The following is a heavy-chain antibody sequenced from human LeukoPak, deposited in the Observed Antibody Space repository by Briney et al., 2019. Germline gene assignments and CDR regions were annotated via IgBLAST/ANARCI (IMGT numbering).Heavy chain of an antibody. CDR1: GYTFTGYY. D-gene: IGHD3-22*01. Sequence: GASVKVSCKASGYTFTGYYMHWVRQAPGQGLEWMGWISTYNGLTNYAQNFQGRVTMTTDTSTSTIYMELRSLRSDDTAVYYCARGLPPRRNYDSSGYYSYYFDYWGQGTLVTVSS. CDR2: ISTYNGLT. J-gene: IGHJ4*02. V-gene: IGHV1-18*04. CDR3: ARGLPPRRNYDSSGYYSYYFDY.